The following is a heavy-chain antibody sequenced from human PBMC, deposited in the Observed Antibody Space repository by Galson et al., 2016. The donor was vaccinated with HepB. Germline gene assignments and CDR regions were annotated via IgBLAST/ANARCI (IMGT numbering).Heavy chain of an antibody. J-gene: IGHJ4*02. Sequence: SLRLSCAASGFTFSGYGMHWVRQAPGKGLEWVAVISYDGSNKYYADSVKGRFTISRDNSKNTLYLQMNSLRPEGTAVYYCARGDGDYATFGYWGQGTLLTVSS. D-gene: IGHD4-17*01. CDR2: ISYDGSNK. CDR1: GFTFSGYG. CDR3: ARGDGDYATFGY. V-gene: IGHV3-30*03.